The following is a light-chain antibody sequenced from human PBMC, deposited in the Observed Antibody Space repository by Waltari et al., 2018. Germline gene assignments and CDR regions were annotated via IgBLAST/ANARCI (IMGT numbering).Light chain of an antibody. CDR1: QSVSSN. J-gene: IGKJ4*01. CDR3: QQYNNWPPGVT. V-gene: IGKV3-15*01. CDR2: GAS. Sequence: EIVMTQSPATLSVSPGERSPLSGRASQSVSSNLAWYQQKPGQAPRLLIYGASTRATGIPARFSGSGSGTEFTLTISRMQSEDFAVYYCQQYNNWPPGVTFGGGTKVEIK.